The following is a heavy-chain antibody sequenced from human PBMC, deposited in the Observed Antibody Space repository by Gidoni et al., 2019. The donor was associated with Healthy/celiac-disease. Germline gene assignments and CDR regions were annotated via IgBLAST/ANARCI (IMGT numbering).Heavy chain of an antibody. CDR1: GFTFSRYA. J-gene: IGHJ4*02. D-gene: IGHD6-19*01. Sequence: QVQLVESGGGVVQPGRSLRLSCSASGFTFSRYAMHWVRQAPGKGLEWVAVISYDGSNKYYADSVKGRFTISRDNSKNTLYLQMNSLRAEDTAVYYCARAWGIAVAAGYDYWGQGTLVTVSS. V-gene: IGHV3-30-3*01. CDR2: ISYDGSNK. CDR3: ARAWGIAVAAGYDY.